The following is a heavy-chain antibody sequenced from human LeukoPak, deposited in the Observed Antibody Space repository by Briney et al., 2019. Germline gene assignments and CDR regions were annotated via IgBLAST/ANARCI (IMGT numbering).Heavy chain of an antibody. CDR2: IYYSGSA. Sequence: SETLSLTCAVYGGSLSGYYWSWIRQPPGKGLEWIGSIYYSGSAYYSPSLKSRVTISIDTSKNQFSLKLSSVTAADTAVYYCARRGCSSTSCYVDYWGQGTLVTVSS. J-gene: IGHJ4*02. CDR3: ARRGCSSTSCYVDY. D-gene: IGHD2-2*01. CDR1: GGSLSGYY. V-gene: IGHV4-34*01.